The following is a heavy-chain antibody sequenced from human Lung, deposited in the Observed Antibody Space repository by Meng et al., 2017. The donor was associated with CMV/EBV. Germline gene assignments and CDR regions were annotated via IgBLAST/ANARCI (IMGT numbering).Heavy chain of an antibody. CDR3: ARSEDVDITNFGVVIMDAFDI. Sequence: SVKVSCKASGGTFSSYAISWMRQAPGQGLEWMGGIIPILGIANYAQKFQGRVTITADKSTSTAYMELSSLRSEDTAVYYCARSEDVDITNFGVVIMDAFDIWGQGTMVTVSS. J-gene: IGHJ3*02. D-gene: IGHD3-3*01. CDR2: IIPILGIA. CDR1: GGTFSSYA. V-gene: IGHV1-69*10.